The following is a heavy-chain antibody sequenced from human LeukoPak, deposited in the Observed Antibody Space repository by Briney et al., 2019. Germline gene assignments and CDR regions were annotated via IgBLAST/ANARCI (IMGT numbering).Heavy chain of an antibody. CDR1: GGXISSYY. CDR3: ARLVRTYYYDSSGYYWDY. J-gene: IGHJ4*02. V-gene: IGHV4-59*08. D-gene: IGHD3-22*01. Sequence: SETLSLTCTVSGGXISSYYCSWIRQPPGKGLEYIGYIYYSGSTNYNPSLKSRVTISVDTSKNQFSLTLSSVTAEDTAVYYCARLVRTYYYDSSGYYWDYWGQGTLVTVSS. CDR2: IYYSGST.